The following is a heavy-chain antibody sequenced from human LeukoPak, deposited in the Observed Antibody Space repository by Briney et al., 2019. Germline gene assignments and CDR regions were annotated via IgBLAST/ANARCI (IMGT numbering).Heavy chain of an antibody. CDR2: ISGSGGST. J-gene: IGHJ4*02. Sequence: SGGSLRLSCAASGFTFSSYWMSWVRQAPGKGLEWVSGISGSGGSTYYADSVKGRFTISRDNSKNTLYLQMNSLRAEDTAVYYCAKGIYGDYVPLDYWGLGTLVTVSS. CDR3: AKGIYGDYVPLDY. D-gene: IGHD4-17*01. V-gene: IGHV3-23*01. CDR1: GFTFSSYW.